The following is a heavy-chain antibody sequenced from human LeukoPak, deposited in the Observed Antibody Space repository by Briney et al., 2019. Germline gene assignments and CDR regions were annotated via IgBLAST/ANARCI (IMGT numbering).Heavy chain of an antibody. D-gene: IGHD5-18*01. CDR1: GFTVSSNY. Sequence: GGSLRLSCAASGFTVSSNYMSWVRQAPGKGLEWVANIKPDGSDIYYVDSVKGRFALSRDNAKNSLFLQMNSLRAEDTAVYYCARGIQGAFDVWGQGTTVTVSS. CDR3: ARGIQGAFDV. V-gene: IGHV3-7*04. CDR2: IKPDGSDI. J-gene: IGHJ3*01.